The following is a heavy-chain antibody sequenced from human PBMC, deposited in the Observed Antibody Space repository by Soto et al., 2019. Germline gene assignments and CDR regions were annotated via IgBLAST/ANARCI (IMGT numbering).Heavy chain of an antibody. V-gene: IGHV3-30-3*01. CDR1: GFTFSSYA. D-gene: IGHD2-15*01. CDR2: ISYDGSNK. Sequence: QVQLVESGGGVVQPGRSLTLSCAASGFTFSSYAMHWVRQAPGKGLEWVEGISYDGSNKYYADSVKGRFTISRDKSKNRLYVQMNSQRAEDTAVYDCAGGGRVVAHPTWGPGTLVAVGS. J-gene: IGHJ5*02. CDR3: AGGGRVVAHPT.